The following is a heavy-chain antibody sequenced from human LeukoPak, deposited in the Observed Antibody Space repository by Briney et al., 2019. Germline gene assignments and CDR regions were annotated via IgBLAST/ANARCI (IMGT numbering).Heavy chain of an antibody. J-gene: IGHJ5*02. CDR2: IYHSGSS. CDR1: GGSISSYY. D-gene: IGHD6-19*01. CDR3: AKHCYSSDSFNWFDP. Sequence: PSETLSLTCTVSGGSISSYYWSWIRQPPGKGLEWIGYIYHSGSSNNNPSLKSRVTISVDTPKNQFSLKLSSVTAADTAVYYCAKHCYSSDSFNWFDPWGQGTLVTVSS. V-gene: IGHV4-59*01.